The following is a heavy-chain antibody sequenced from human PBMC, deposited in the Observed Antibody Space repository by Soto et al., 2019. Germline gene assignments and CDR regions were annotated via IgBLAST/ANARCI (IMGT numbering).Heavy chain of an antibody. CDR1: GGTFSSYT. V-gene: IGHV1-69*08. J-gene: IGHJ3*02. CDR3: ARDTRGIAVAGNAFDI. Sequence: QVQLVQSGAEVKKPGSSVKVSCKASGGTFSSYTISWVRQAPGQGLEWMGRIIPILGIANYAQKFQGRVTMTADKSTSTVYMKLSSLRSEDMAVYYCARDTRGIAVAGNAFDIWGQGTMVTVSS. D-gene: IGHD6-19*01. CDR2: IIPILGIA.